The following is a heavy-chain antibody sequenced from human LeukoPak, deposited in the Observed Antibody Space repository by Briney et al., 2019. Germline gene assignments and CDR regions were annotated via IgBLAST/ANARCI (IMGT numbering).Heavy chain of an antibody. CDR2: IYYSGST. V-gene: IGHV4-28*01. J-gene: IGHJ4*02. Sequence: SDTLSPACAVSTYSIGSSHWWGWIRQTPGKGLEWIGHIYYSGSTYYNPSLKSRVTMSVDTSKNQFSLKLSSVTAVDTAVYYCARLYSGSYYFFDYWGQGTLVTVSS. CDR1: TYSIGSSHW. CDR3: ARLYSGSYYFFDY. D-gene: IGHD1-26*01.